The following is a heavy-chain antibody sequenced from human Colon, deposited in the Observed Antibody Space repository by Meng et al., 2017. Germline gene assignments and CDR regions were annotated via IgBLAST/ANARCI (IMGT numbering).Heavy chain of an antibody. J-gene: IGHJ4*02. CDR1: GGSHSTTSG. CDR2: IYQTGST. CDR3: ATSGCTSSTNCHAPLR. D-gene: IGHD2-2*01. Sequence: PVQVSRPGLVVSAGPLTPPFPCSGGSHSTTSGWSWDRPPPGKGLEWIGEIYQTGSTNYNSSLNSRVTISLDKPKNQFSLRMNSVTAADTAVYYCATSGCTSSTNCHAPLRWGQGTLVTVSS. V-gene: IGHV4-4*02.